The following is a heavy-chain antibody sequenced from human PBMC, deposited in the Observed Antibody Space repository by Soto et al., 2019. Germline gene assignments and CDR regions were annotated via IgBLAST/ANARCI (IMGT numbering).Heavy chain of an antibody. CDR2: INPSVGIT. V-gene: IGHV1-46*01. CDR3: ARATTVTTPFDY. J-gene: IGHJ4*02. D-gene: IGHD4-17*01. Sequence: ASVKVSCKASGHNFTSYFMHWVRQAPVQGLEWMGMINPSVGITNYAQKFQGRVTITADKSTSTAYMELSSLRSEDTAVYYCARATTVTTPFDYWGQGTLVTVSS. CDR1: GHNFTSYF.